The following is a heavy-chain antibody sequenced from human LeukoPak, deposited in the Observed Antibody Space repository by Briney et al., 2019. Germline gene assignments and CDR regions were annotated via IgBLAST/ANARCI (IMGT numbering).Heavy chain of an antibody. Sequence: ASVKVSCKASGYSFTGYYLHWVRQAPGQGLEWMGRIKPNNGVTTYAQKFQDRVTMTRDTSISTAYMELSRLTSDDSAVYYCARGHDNWFDPWGQGTPVIVSS. CDR1: GYSFTGYY. J-gene: IGHJ5*02. CDR2: IKPNNGVT. CDR3: ARGHDNWFDP. V-gene: IGHV1-2*06.